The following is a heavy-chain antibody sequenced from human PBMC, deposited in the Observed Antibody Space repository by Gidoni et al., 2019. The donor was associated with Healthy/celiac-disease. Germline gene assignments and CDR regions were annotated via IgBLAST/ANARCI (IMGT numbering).Heavy chain of an antibody. D-gene: IGHD3-3*01. CDR3: ARGGPNYDFWSGFDY. CDR2: IWYDGSNK. J-gene: IGHJ4*02. CDR1: GFTFSRYG. Sequence: QVQLVESGGGVVQPGRSLRLSCAASGFTFSRYGMHWVRQAPGKGLEWVAVIWYDGSNKYYADSVKGRFTISRDNSKNTLYLQMNSLRAEDTAVYYCARGGPNYDFWSGFDYWGQGTLVTVSS. V-gene: IGHV3-33*01.